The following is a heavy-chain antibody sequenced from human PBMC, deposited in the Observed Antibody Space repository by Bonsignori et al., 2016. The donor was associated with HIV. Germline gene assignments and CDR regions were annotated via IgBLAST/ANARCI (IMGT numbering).Heavy chain of an antibody. CDR3: ARGSGPYRPYFFDY. Sequence: GGSLRLSCAASGFIFNNYAMSWVRQAPGKGLEWVTAISGSGSSTYYADSVKGRFTISRDKSKNTLYLQMNSLRAEDTAVYFCARGSGPYRPYFFDYWGQGTLVTVFS. D-gene: IGHD2-15*01. V-gene: IGHV3-23*01. J-gene: IGHJ4*02. CDR2: ISGSGSST. CDR1: GFIFNNYA.